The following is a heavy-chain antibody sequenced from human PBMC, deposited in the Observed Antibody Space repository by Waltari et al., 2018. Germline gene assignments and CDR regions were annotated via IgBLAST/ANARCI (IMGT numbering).Heavy chain of an antibody. V-gene: IGHV4-39*01. CDR2: TDRSGTT. D-gene: IGHD3-3*01. CDR3: ARQDFWSGYYTIDY. CDR1: GGSIGRSNYY. J-gene: IGHJ4*02. Sequence: QLQLQESGPGLVKASETLSLTCNVSGGSIGRSNYYWGWIRQPPGRGLEWIGNTDRSGTTYYNPSLKSRMAISVDTSKNQFSLKVSSMTATYTAIYYCARQDFWSGYYTIDYWGQGTLVTVSS.